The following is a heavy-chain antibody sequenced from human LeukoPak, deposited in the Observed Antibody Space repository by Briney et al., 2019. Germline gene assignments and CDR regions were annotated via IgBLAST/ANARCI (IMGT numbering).Heavy chain of an antibody. Sequence: PGGSLGLSCAASGFILSSHGMSWVRQAPGKRLEWVSTVTSRGGTDYTDSVKGRFIISRDNSKNTLLLQMNSLRAEDTAVYYCATTRPYGTTWAGAFEDWGQGTPVTVSS. D-gene: IGHD6-19*01. J-gene: IGHJ4*01. CDR2: VTSRGGT. CDR3: ATTRPYGTTWAGAFED. CDR1: GFILSSHG. V-gene: IGHV3-23*01.